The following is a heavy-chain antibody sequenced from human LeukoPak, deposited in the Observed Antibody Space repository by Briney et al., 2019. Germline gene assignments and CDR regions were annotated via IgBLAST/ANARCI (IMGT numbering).Heavy chain of an antibody. J-gene: IGHJ4*02. CDR1: GFTFSSYA. Sequence: GGSLRLSCAASGFTFSSYAMHWVRQAPGKGLEWVAVISYDGSNKYYADSVKGRFTISRDNSKNTLYLQMNSLRAEDTAVYYCASSLLWFGDPPPYWGQGTLVTVSS. CDR2: ISYDGSNK. CDR3: ASSLLWFGDPPPY. D-gene: IGHD3-10*01. V-gene: IGHV3-30-3*01.